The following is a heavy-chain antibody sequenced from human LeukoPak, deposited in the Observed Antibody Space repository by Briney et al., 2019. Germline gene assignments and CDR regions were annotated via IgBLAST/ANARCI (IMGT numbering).Heavy chain of an antibody. CDR2: IIPIFGTA. Sequence: GASVKVSCKASGGTFSSYAISWVRQAPGQGLEWMGGIIPIFGTANYAQKFQGRVTITADESTSTAYMELSSLRSEDTAVYYCARVLSEWLVLEGWFDPWGQGTLVTVSS. CDR1: GGTFSSYA. CDR3: ARVLSEWLVLEGWFDP. V-gene: IGHV1-69*13. J-gene: IGHJ5*02. D-gene: IGHD6-19*01.